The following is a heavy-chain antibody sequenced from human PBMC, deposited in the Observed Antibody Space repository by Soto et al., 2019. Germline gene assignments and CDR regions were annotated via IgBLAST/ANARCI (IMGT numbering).Heavy chain of an antibody. CDR1: GFTFSSYA. CDR2: ISYDGSNK. Sequence: QVQLVESGGGVVQPGRSLRLSCAASGFTFSSYAMHWVRQAPGKGLEWVAVISYDGSNKYYADSVKGRFTISRDNSKNTLYLQMNSLRAEDTAVYYCARPTYSSSWYIYYYYGMDVWGQGTTVTVSS. D-gene: IGHD6-13*01. V-gene: IGHV3-30-3*01. CDR3: ARPTYSSSWYIYYYYGMDV. J-gene: IGHJ6*02.